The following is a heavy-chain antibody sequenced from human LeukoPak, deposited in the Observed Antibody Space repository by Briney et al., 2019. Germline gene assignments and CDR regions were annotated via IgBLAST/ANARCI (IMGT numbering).Heavy chain of an antibody. CDR3: ARSLIVASEDY. Sequence: GGSLRLSCAASGFTFSSYAITWVRQVPGKGLDYIALISASGAVPYYAESVKGRFTISRDNAKNSVSLQMNSLSADDTAVYYCARSLIVASEDYWGQGTLVTVSS. CDR1: GFTFSSYA. CDR2: ISASGAVP. J-gene: IGHJ4*02. V-gene: IGHV3-48*04. D-gene: IGHD3-22*01.